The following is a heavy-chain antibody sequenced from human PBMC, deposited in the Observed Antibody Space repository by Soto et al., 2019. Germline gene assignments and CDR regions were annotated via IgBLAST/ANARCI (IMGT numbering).Heavy chain of an antibody. CDR2: INPNSGGT. CDR3: ARDTYSSSSHYYYGMDV. D-gene: IGHD6-6*01. Sequence: ASVKVSCKASGYTFTGYYMHWVRQAPGQGLEWMGWINPNSGGTNYAQKFQGRVTMTRDTSISTAYMELSRLRSDDTAVYYCARDTYSSSSHYYYGMDVWGQGTTVTVSS. J-gene: IGHJ6*02. V-gene: IGHV1-2*02. CDR1: GYTFTGYY.